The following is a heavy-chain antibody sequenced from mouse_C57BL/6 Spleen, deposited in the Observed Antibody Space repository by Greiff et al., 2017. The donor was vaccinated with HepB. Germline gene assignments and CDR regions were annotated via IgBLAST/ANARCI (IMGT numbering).Heavy chain of an antibody. J-gene: IGHJ2*01. CDR1: GYTFTDYY. D-gene: IGHD1-1*01. Sequence: EVKLQQSGPVLVKPGASVKMSCKASGYTFTDYYMNWVKQSHGKSLEWIGVINPYNGGTSYNQKFKGKATLTVDKSSSTAYMELNSLTSEDSAVYYCARAVVAPDYWGQGTTLTVSS. V-gene: IGHV1-19*01. CDR2: INPYNGGT. CDR3: ARAVVAPDY.